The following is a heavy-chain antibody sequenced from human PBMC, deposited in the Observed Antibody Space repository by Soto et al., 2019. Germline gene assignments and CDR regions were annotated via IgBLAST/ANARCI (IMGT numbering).Heavy chain of an antibody. D-gene: IGHD3-10*01. CDR2: INHSGST. Sequence: SETLSLTCAVYGGSFSGYYWSWIRQPSGEGLEWIGEINHSGSTNYNPSLKSRVTISVDTSKNQFSLKLSSVTAADTAVYYCARGYYYGSGSYWHYYYYGMDVWGQGTTVT. J-gene: IGHJ6*02. CDR3: ARGYYYGSGSYWHYYYYGMDV. CDR1: GGSFSGYY. V-gene: IGHV4-34*01.